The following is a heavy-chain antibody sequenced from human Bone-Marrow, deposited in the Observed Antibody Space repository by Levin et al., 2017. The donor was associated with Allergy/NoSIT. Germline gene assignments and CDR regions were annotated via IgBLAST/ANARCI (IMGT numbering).Heavy chain of an antibody. V-gene: IGHV3-7*01. CDR2: IKYDGSET. Sequence: GGSLRLSCAASGFLFSNYWMSWVRQAPGKGLEWVAIIKYDGSETYYVDSVMGRFTISRDNTKNSLYLQVYSLRVEDTAVYYCARDRASCWGQGTLVTVSS. CDR1: GFLFSNYW. CDR3: ARDRASC. J-gene: IGHJ4*02.